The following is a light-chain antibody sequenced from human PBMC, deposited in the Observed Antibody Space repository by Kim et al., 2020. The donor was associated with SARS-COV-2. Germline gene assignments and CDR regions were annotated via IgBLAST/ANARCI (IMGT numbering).Light chain of an antibody. CDR3: GTWDSSLNVYV. Sequence: GPKVTIPGSGSSSNSGNNYVSWYQQLPGTAPKLLIYDNNKRPSGIPDRFSGSKSGTSATLGITGLQTGDEADYYCGTWDSSLNVYVFGSGTKVTVL. J-gene: IGLJ1*01. V-gene: IGLV1-51*01. CDR2: DNN. CDR1: SSNSGNNY.